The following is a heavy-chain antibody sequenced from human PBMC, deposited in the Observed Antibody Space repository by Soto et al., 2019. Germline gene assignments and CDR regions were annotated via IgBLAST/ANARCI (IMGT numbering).Heavy chain of an antibody. V-gene: IGHV3-53*03. J-gene: IGHJ4*02. D-gene: IGHD6-13*01. CDR1: GFTVSSNY. Sequence: GGSLRLSCAASGFTVSSNYMSWVRQAPGKGLEWVSVIYSGGSSSYTNYADSVKGRFTISRDNAKNSLYLQMNSLRAEDTAVYYCARGSSSWYVYWGQGTLVTVS. CDR3: ARGSSSWYVY. CDR2: IYSGGSSSYT.